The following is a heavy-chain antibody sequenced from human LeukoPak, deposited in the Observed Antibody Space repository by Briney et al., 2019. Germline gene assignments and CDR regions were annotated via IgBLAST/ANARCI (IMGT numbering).Heavy chain of an antibody. Sequence: AGGSLRLSCAASGFPVSSNYMSWVRQAPGKGLEWVSVIYRDDTTYYADSVKGRFTIFRDNSKNTLYLQMNSLGDDDTAVYYCARAPYGVGYTAERDYWGQGTLVTVSS. J-gene: IGHJ4*02. CDR1: GFPVSSNY. V-gene: IGHV3-53*01. CDR3: ARAPYGVGYTAERDY. CDR2: IYRDDTT. D-gene: IGHD3-16*02.